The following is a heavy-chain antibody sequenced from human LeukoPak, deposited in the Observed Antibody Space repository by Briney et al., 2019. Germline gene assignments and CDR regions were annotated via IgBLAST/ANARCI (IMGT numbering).Heavy chain of an antibody. D-gene: IGHD3-10*01. J-gene: IGHJ4*02. V-gene: IGHV4-59*01. CDR3: AREPYYYGSGSYIDC. CDR1: GGSISSYY. CDR2: IYYTGNT. Sequence: SETLSLTCTVSGGSISSYYWSWIRQPPGKGLEWIGYIYYTGNTNYNTSLKSRVTISVDTSKTQFSLKLSSVTAADTAVYYCAREPYYYGSGSYIDCWGQGTLVTVSS.